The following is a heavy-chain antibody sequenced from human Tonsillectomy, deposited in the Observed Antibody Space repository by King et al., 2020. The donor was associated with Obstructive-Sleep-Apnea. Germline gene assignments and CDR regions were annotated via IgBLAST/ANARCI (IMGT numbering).Heavy chain of an antibody. CDR2: IYYSGRT. Sequence: VQLQESGPGLVKPSQTLSLTCTVSGGSISSGGYYWSWIRQHPGKGLEWIGYIYYSGRTYYNPSLKSRVTISVDTSKNQFSLKLSSVTAADTAVYYCARVGIAVAGTSGYYYGMDVWGQGTTVTVSS. CDR3: ARVGIAVAGTSGYYYGMDV. D-gene: IGHD6-19*01. CDR1: GGSISSGGYY. J-gene: IGHJ6*02. V-gene: IGHV4-31*03.